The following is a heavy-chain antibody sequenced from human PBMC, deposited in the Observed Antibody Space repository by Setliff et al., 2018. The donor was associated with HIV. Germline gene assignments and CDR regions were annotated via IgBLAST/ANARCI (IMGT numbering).Heavy chain of an antibody. D-gene: IGHD6-19*01. J-gene: IGHJ4*02. V-gene: IGHV3-49*04. Sequence: PGGSLRLSCTASGFTFGDYAMSWVRQAPGKGLEWVGFIRSKVYGGTTEYAASVKGRFTISRDDSKSIAYLQMNTLKTEDTAVYYCTRNAGYSSGWLDYWGQGTLVTAPQ. CDR3: TRNAGYSSGWLDY. CDR2: IRSKVYGGTT. CDR1: GFTFGDYA.